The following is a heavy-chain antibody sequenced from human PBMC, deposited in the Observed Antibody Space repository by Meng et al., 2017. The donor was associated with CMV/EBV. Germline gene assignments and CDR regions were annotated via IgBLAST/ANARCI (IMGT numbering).Heavy chain of an antibody. J-gene: IGHJ4*02. D-gene: IGHD3-22*01. Sequence: FTCSSHGMHWVRQAPGKGLEWVAVIWYDGSNKYYADSVKGRFTISRDNSKNTLYLQMNSLRAEDTAAYYCARDRALLIYYDSSGYFDYWGQGTLVTVSS. CDR2: IWYDGSNK. CDR1: FTCSSHG. CDR3: ARDRALLIYYDSSGYFDY. V-gene: IGHV3-33*01.